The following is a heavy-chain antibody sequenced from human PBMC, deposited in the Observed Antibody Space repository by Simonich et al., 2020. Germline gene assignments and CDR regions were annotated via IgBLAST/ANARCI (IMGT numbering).Heavy chain of an antibody. V-gene: IGHV1-2*02. CDR2: INPNRGGK. Sequence: QVQLVQSGAEVKKPGASVKVSCKAPGYTLTGYYRHWVRQAPGKGLEERVWINPNRGGKNYAKKLQGRVNMTRDTSISTAYMELSRLRSDDTAVYYCARGLLSGSYYAFDIWGQGTMVTVSS. D-gene: IGHD1-26*01. CDR3: ARGLLSGSYYAFDI. J-gene: IGHJ3*02. CDR1: GYTLTGYY.